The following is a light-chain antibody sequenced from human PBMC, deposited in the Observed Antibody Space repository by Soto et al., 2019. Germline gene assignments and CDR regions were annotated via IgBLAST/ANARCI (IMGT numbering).Light chain of an antibody. CDR1: QDIRND. V-gene: IGKV1-17*01. CDR3: QHYNSYSEA. CDR2: GTS. Sequence: IQMTHSPSSLSVSVLDIVTITFRASQDIRNDLGWYQQKPGKAPKLLIYGTSNLKSGVPSRFSGSGSGTEFTLTISSLQPDDFATYYCQHYNSYSEAFGQGTKVDIK. J-gene: IGKJ1*01.